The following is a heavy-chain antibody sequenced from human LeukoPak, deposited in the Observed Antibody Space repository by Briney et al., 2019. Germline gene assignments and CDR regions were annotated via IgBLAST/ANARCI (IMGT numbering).Heavy chain of an antibody. J-gene: IGHJ4*02. D-gene: IGHD6-19*01. CDR2: ISGSGGST. CDR1: GFTFSSYA. V-gene: IGHV3-23*01. CDR3: TLDKVGYSSGWYWDAKDY. Sequence: GGSLRLSCAASGFTFSSYAMSWVRQAPGKGLEWVSAISGSGGSTYYADSVKGRFTISRDNSKNTLYLQMNSLKTEDTAVYYCTLDKVGYSSGWYWDAKDYWGQGTLVTVSS.